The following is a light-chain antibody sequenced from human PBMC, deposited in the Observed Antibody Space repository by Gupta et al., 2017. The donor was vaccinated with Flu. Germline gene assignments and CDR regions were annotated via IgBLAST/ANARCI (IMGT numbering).Light chain of an antibody. V-gene: IGLV1-44*01. Sequence: QSVLTQPPSASGTPGQRVTISCSGSSSNIGSNDVNWYQQLPGTAPKLLIFSDDQRPSGVPDRFSGSKSGTSASLAISGLQSEDEADYYCAAWDDSLNGHWVFGGGTKLTGL. CDR1: SSNIGSND. CDR2: SDD. CDR3: AAWDDSLNGHWV. J-gene: IGLJ3*02.